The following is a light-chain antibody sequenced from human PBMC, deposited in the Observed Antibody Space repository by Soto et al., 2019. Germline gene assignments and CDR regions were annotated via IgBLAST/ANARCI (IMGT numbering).Light chain of an antibody. CDR3: QQYNSYWT. J-gene: IGKJ1*01. CDR1: QSISSW. CDR2: DAS. V-gene: IGKV1-5*01. Sequence: DIQMTQSPSTLSASVGDRVTITCRASQSISSWLAWYQQKPGKAPKLLIYDASSLESGVPSRFSGSGSGTEFNLTISSLQPDDFATYSCQQYNSYWTFGQGTKVEIK.